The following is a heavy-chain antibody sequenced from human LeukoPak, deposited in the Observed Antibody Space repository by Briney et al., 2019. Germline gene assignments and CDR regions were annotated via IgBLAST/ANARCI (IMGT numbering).Heavy chain of an antibody. D-gene: IGHD3-22*01. V-gene: IGHV3-30*18. CDR1: GFTFSSYG. CDR2: ISYDGSNK. J-gene: IGHJ4*02. Sequence: GGSLRLSCAASGFTFSSYGMHWVRQAPGKGLEWVAVISYDGSNKYYADSVRGRFTISRDNSKDTLYLQMNSLRAEDTAVYYCAKTSSGYFDYWGQGTLVTVSS. CDR3: AKTSSGYFDY.